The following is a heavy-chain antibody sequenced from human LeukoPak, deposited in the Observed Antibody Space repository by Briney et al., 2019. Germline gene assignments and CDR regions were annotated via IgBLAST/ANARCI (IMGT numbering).Heavy chain of an antibody. Sequence: ASVKVSCKASGYTFTSYDINWVRQATGQGLEWMGWMNPNSGNTGYAQKFQGRVTMTRNNYISTAYMELSSLRSEDTAVYYCARRLLHGNYYYYGMDVWGQGTTVTVSS. CDR1: GYTFTSYD. CDR2: MNPNSGNT. CDR3: ARRLLHGNYYYYGMDV. V-gene: IGHV1-8*01. J-gene: IGHJ6*02. D-gene: IGHD2-15*01.